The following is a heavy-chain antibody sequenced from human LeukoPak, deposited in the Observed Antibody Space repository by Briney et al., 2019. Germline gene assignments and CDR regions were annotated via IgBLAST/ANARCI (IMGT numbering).Heavy chain of an antibody. V-gene: IGHV4-4*07. J-gene: IGHJ6*02. Sequence: SETLSLTCTVSGGSISSYYWSWIRQPAGKGLEWIGRVYTSGSTNYNPSLKSRVTMSVDTSKNQFSLKLSSVTAADTAVYYCAREDPGELDYYYGMDVWGQGTTVTVSS. D-gene: IGHD1-1*01. CDR3: AREDPGELDYYYGMDV. CDR1: GGSISSYY. CDR2: VYTSGST.